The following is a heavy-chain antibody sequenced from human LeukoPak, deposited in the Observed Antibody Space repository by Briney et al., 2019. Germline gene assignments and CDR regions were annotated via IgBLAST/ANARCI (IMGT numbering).Heavy chain of an antibody. CDR3: ARFGYTSSFDY. D-gene: IGHD6-13*01. CDR1: GYSFTSYW. Sequence: GESLKISCKGSGYSFTSYWIGWVRQMPGKGLEWMGIIYPGDSETRYSPSFQGQVTFSVDKSISTAYLQWSSLEASDTAIYYCARFGYTSSFDYWGQGTLVTVSS. J-gene: IGHJ4*02. V-gene: IGHV5-51*01. CDR2: IYPGDSET.